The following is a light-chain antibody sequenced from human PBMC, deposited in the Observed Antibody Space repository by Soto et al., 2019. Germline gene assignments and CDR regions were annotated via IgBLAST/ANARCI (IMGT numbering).Light chain of an antibody. V-gene: IGKV1-33*01. Sequence: DIQMTQSPSSLSASVGDRVTITCQASQDISNYLNWYQQKPGKAPKLLIYDASNLETGVPSRFSGSGSGTDFTFTISSLQPEDIATSYCQQYDNLPPWTFGQGIKVEIK. CDR2: DAS. CDR1: QDISNY. CDR3: QQYDNLPPWT. J-gene: IGKJ1*01.